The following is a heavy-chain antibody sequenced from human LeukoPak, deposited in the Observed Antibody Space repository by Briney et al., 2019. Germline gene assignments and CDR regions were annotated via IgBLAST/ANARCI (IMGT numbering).Heavy chain of an antibody. D-gene: IGHD2-15*01. Sequence: GESLKISCKASGYSSTNYWIGWVRQMSRKGLEWMGITNPGDSNARYSPSLQGQVNISADKSINTAYLQWSSLQASDTAMYYCARQEYCTGGSCYTWFDPWGQGTLVTVSS. CDR1: GYSSTNYW. CDR2: TNPGDSNA. CDR3: ARQEYCTGGSCYTWFDP. J-gene: IGHJ5*02. V-gene: IGHV5-51*01.